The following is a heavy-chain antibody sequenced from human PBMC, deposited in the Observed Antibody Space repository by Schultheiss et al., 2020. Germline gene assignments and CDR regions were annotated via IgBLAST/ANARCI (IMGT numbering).Heavy chain of an antibody. J-gene: IGHJ4*02. V-gene: IGHV4-61*02. CDR2: IYTSGST. D-gene: IGHD1-26*01. CDR1: GGSISSGGYY. Sequence: SETLSLTCTVSGGSISSGGYYWSWIRQPAGKGLEWIGRIYTSGSTNYNPSLKSRVTISVDTSKNQFSLKLSSVTAADTAVYYCASGVGAKGDYFDYWGQGTLVTVSS. CDR3: ASGVGAKGDYFDY.